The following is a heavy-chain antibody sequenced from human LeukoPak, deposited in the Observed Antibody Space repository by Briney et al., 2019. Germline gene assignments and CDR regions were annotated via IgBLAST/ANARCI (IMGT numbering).Heavy chain of an antibody. Sequence: PGGSLRLSCAASGFTFSSYAMGWVRQAPGKGLEWVSAISGSGGSTYYADSVKGRFTISRDNSKNTLYLQMNSLRAEDTAVYYCAKTKSSSWVFDYWGQGTLVTVSS. V-gene: IGHV3-23*01. D-gene: IGHD6-13*01. CDR1: GFTFSSYA. CDR2: ISGSGGST. J-gene: IGHJ4*02. CDR3: AKTKSSSWVFDY.